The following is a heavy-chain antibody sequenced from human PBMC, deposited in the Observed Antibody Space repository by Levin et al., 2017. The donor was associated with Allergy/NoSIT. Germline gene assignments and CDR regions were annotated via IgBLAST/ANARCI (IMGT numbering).Heavy chain of an antibody. Sequence: PGGSLRLSCAASGFTFSSYEMNWVRQAPGKGLEWVSYISSSGSTIYYADSVKGRFTISRDNAKNSLYLQMNSLRAEDTAVYYCARSNTILGPDGMDVWGQGTTVTVSS. CDR2: ISSSGSTI. CDR1: GFTFSSYE. CDR3: ARSNTILGPDGMDV. D-gene: IGHD3-3*01. J-gene: IGHJ6*02. V-gene: IGHV3-48*03.